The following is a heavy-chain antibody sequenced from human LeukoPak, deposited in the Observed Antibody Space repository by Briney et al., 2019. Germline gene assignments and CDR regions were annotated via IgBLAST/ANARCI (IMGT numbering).Heavy chain of an antibody. CDR1: GFTFSNYG. J-gene: IGHJ3*02. CDR2: ISGRSDST. Sequence: GGSLRLSCAASGFTFSNYGKNWVRQAPGKGLEWVSTISGRSDSTYYADSVKGRFTISRDNSKDTLYLQLNYLRAEDTAVYYCAKASGYYHDSGYYLGAFDIWGPGTMVTVSS. CDR3: AKASGYYHDSGYYLGAFDI. V-gene: IGHV3-23*01. D-gene: IGHD3-22*01.